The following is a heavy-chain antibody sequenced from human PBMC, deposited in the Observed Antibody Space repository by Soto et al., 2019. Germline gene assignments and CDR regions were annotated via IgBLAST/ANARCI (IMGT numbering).Heavy chain of an antibody. CDR3: ARDPPYYDIFTGYNY. Sequence: GGSLRLSCAASGFTFSTYTMNWVRQAPGKGLEWVSYISSSSSTIYYADSVKGRFTISRDNAKNSLYLQMNSLRDEDTAVYYCARDPPYYDIFTGYNYWGQGTLVTVSS. D-gene: IGHD3-9*01. CDR1: GFTFSTYT. J-gene: IGHJ4*02. V-gene: IGHV3-48*02. CDR2: ISSSSSTI.